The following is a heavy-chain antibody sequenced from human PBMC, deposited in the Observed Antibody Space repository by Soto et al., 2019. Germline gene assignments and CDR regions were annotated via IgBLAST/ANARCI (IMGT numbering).Heavy chain of an antibody. CDR2: IAYDGSNK. CDR1: GFTFSSYG. J-gene: IGHJ6*02. Sequence: PGGSLRLSCAASGFTFSSYGMHWVRQAPGKGLEWVSAIAYDGSNKYYADSVKGRFTISRDNSKNTLYLQMNSLRAEDTAVYYCAESPAGDYGSGSFPYYYFGMGVWCQGTTVTVSS. V-gene: IGHV3-30*18. CDR3: AESPAGDYGSGSFPYYYFGMGV. D-gene: IGHD3-10*01.